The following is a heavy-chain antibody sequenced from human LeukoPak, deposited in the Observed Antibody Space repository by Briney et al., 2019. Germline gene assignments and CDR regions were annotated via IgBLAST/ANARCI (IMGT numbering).Heavy chain of an antibody. V-gene: IGHV3-30*02. CDR1: GFTFSSYG. D-gene: IGHD1-26*01. J-gene: IGHJ4*02. CDR2: IRCDGSNK. Sequence: GGSLRLSCAASGFTFSSYGMHWVRQAPGKGLEWVAFIRCDGSNKYYADSVKGRFTISRDNAKNSLYLQMNSLRAEDTAVYYCARDGTNSGSLYPPFDYWGQGTLVTVSS. CDR3: ARDGTNSGSLYPPFDY.